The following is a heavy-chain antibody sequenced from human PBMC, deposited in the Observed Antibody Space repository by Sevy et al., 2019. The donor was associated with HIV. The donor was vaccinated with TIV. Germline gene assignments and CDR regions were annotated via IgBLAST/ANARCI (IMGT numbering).Heavy chain of an antibody. J-gene: IGHJ4*02. CDR3: AKDSATPPMVVADTLTDY. Sequence: GGSLRLSCSASGFTFSSYAMSWVRQAPGKGLEWVSAISGSGGFTYYADSVKGRFTISRDNSKNTLYMQMNSLRAEDTAVYYCAKDSATPPMVVADTLTDYWGQGTLVTVSS. CDR2: ISGSGGFT. V-gene: IGHV3-23*01. D-gene: IGHD2-15*01. CDR1: GFTFSSYA.